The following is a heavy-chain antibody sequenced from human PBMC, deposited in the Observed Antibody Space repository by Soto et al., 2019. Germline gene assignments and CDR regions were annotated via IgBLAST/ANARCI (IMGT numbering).Heavy chain of an antibody. J-gene: IGHJ3*02. CDR3: ANEGGTLFGVEDACDI. CDR1: GGSVNSGSYY. D-gene: IGHD3-3*01. Sequence: QVQMQESGPGLVKPSETLSLTCTVSGGSVNSGSYYWTWIRQPPGKGLEWIGYIHYSGSTNYNPSLKSRVTISVDTSKNQFSLRLTSVTAADTAVYYCANEGGTLFGVEDACDIWGQGTLVTVSS. CDR2: IHYSGST. V-gene: IGHV4-61*01.